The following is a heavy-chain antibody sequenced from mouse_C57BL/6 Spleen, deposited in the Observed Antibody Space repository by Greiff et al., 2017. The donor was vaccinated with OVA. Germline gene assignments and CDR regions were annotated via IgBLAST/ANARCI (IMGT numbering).Heavy chain of an antibody. V-gene: IGHV7-3*01. Sequence: EVKLMESGGGLVQPGGSLSLSCAASGFTFTDYYMSWVRQPPGKALEWLGFIRNKANGYTTEYSASVKGRFTISRDNSQSILYLQMNDLRAEDSATYYCARYDYSNYRWYFDVWGTGTTVTVSS. D-gene: IGHD2-5*01. CDR3: ARYDYSNYRWYFDV. CDR1: GFTFTDYY. J-gene: IGHJ1*03. CDR2: IRNKANGYTT.